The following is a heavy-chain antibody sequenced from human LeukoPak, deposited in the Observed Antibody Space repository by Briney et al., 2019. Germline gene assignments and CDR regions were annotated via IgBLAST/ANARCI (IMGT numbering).Heavy chain of an antibody. CDR3: AKRRDGNIDY. CDR1: GSTFSSFA. CDR2: ISGSGGST. V-gene: IGHV3-23*01. Sequence: GGSLRLSCAASGSTFSSFAMSWVRQAPGKGLEWVSAISGSGGSTYYADSVKGRFTISRDNSKNTVYLQMNSLRAEDTAVYYCAKRRDGNIDYWGQGTLVTVSS. D-gene: IGHD5-24*01. J-gene: IGHJ4*02.